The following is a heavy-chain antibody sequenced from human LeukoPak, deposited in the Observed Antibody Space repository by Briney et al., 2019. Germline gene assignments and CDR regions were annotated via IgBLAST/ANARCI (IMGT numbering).Heavy chain of an antibody. D-gene: IGHD1-26*01. V-gene: IGHV1-46*03. Sequence: ASVKVSCKASGYTFTSYYMHWVRQAPGQGLEWMGIINPSGGSTSYAQKFQGRVTMTRDMSTSTVYMELSSLRSEDTAVYYCTRPEVGARDYYYMDVWGQGTMVTVSS. J-gene: IGHJ6*03. CDR2: INPSGGST. CDR1: GYTFTSYY. CDR3: TRPEVGARDYYYMDV.